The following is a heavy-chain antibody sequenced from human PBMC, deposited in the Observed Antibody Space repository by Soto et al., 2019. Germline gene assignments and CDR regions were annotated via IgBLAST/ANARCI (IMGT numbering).Heavy chain of an antibody. CDR2: VSYDGSEI. CDR3: VRDSYCSSTSCYDGY. Sequence: QVQLVESGGGVVQPGRSLRLSCAASGFTFSDYGMHWVRQAPGKGLEWVAVVSYDGSEIYYAESVKGRFTISRDNSKNTLYLQMSSLSREDTVVYYCVRDSYCSSTSCYDGYGGQGTLVTVSS. CDR1: GFTFSDYG. D-gene: IGHD2-2*01. J-gene: IGHJ4*02. V-gene: IGHV3-30*03.